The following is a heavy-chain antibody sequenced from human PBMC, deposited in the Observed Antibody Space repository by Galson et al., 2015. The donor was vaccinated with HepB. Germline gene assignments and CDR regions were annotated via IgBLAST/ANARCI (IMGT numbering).Heavy chain of an antibody. J-gene: IGHJ4*02. CDR2: ITSNGGNT. CDR3: VKDYYHGSGSFRFDS. Sequence: SLRLSCAASGFTFSSSAMHWVRQAPGKGLEYVSGITSNGGNTYYADSVKGGFTISRDNSKNTLYLQMSSLRVEDTAMYYCVKDYYHGSGSFRFDSWGLGTLVTVSS. V-gene: IGHV3-64D*06. D-gene: IGHD3-10*01. CDR1: GFTFSSSA.